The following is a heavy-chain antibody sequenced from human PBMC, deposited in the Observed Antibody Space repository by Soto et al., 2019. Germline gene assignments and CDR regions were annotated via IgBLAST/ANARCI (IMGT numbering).Heavy chain of an antibody. J-gene: IGHJ6*03. CDR1: GDSFNNHT. CDR3: ARVAEMGTVTKGYYYSMDV. D-gene: IGHD4-17*01. CDR2: IMPSDGVA. V-gene: IGHV1-69*02. Sequence: GSSEKVSCKASGDSFNNHTISWVRQAPGKGREWMGRIMPSDGVANYAQKRQGRVTNTADKATSTVYMEVRSMRSADTDKDYCARVAEMGTVTKGYYYSMDVWGKGTTVTVSS.